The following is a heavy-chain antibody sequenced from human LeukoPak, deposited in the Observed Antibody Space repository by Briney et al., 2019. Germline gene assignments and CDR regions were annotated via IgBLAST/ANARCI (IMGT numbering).Heavy chain of an antibody. Sequence: QTGGSLRLSCAASGFTFSNFAITWVRQAPGKGLEWVSTVSPGGGSTYYADFVRGRFTLSRDNSKNTLYLQMNGLRAEDTAVYYCAKVEKLATSNYFVDYWGQGTLVTVSS. CDR1: GFTFSNFA. V-gene: IGHV3-23*01. D-gene: IGHD4-11*01. CDR3: AKVEKLATSNYFVDY. J-gene: IGHJ4*02. CDR2: VSPGGGST.